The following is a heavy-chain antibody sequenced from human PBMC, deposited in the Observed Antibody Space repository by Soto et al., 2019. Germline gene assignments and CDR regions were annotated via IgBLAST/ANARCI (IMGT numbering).Heavy chain of an antibody. CDR2: IRSKANSYAT. J-gene: IGHJ6*02. Sequence: GGSLRLSCAAPGFTFSGSSMHWVRQASGKGLEWVGRIRSKANSYATAYAASVKGRFTISRDDSKNTAYLQMNSLKTEDTAVYYCTRPYDFWSGYYGMDVWGQGITVTVS. V-gene: IGHV3-73*01. CDR1: GFTFSGSS. D-gene: IGHD3-3*01. CDR3: TRPYDFWSGYYGMDV.